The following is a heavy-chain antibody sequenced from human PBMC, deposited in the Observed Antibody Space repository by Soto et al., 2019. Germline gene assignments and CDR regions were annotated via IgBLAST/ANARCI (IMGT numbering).Heavy chain of an antibody. CDR3: ARGERQSGYSSSWGFDS. D-gene: IGHD6-13*01. V-gene: IGHV4-31*03. Sequence: QVQLQESGPGLVKPSQTLSLICTVSGGSINRGGYYWNWIRQHPRKGLEWIGYISYSGSTYYNPYLKSRVTISADTSEKQFPLNLSSVSAADTAVYFCARGERQSGYSSSWGFDSWGQGTLVNVSS. CDR1: GGSINRGGYY. J-gene: IGHJ4*02. CDR2: ISYSGST.